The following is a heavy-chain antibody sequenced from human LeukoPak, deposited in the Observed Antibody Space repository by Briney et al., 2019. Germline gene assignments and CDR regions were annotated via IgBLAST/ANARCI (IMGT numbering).Heavy chain of an antibody. V-gene: IGHV3-53*01. D-gene: IGHD1-26*01. CDR2: IYSGGST. Sequence: GGSLRLSCAVAGFTVSSNYMSWVRQAPGKGLEWVSLIYSGGSTYYADSVKGRFTVSRDNSKNTLDLQMNSLRAEDTAVYYCARSVGATMRKNLYFDYWGQGALVTVSS. CDR3: ARSVGATMRKNLYFDY. J-gene: IGHJ4*02. CDR1: GFTVSSNY.